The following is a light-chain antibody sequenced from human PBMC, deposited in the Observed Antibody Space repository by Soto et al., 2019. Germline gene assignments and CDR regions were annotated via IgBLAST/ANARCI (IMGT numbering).Light chain of an antibody. J-gene: IGLJ2*01. CDR1: SRDIGGYNF. CDR2: GVS. CDR3: SSYKTTTTVVV. Sequence: QSVLTKPASVSGSPGQSITISCTGTSRDIGGYNFVSWYQQYPGKAPKLMIFGVSDRPSGVSNRFSGSKSGNTASLTISGLQAEDEADYYCSSYKTTTTVVVFGGGTKLTVL. V-gene: IGLV2-14*01.